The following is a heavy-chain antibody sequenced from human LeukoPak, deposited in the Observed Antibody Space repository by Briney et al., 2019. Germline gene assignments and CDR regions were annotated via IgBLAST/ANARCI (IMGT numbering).Heavy chain of an antibody. V-gene: IGHV1-18*01. J-gene: IGHJ6*03. CDR3: ARGYHPGYQLLNQRSYYYYMDV. D-gene: IGHD2-2*01. CDR1: GYTFTSYG. Sequence: ASVKVSCKASGYTFTSYGISWVRQAPGQGLEWMGWISAYNGNTNYAQKLQGRVTMTTDTSTSTAYLELRSLRSDDTAVYYCARGYHPGYQLLNQRSYYYYMDVWGKGTTVTVSS. CDR2: ISAYNGNT.